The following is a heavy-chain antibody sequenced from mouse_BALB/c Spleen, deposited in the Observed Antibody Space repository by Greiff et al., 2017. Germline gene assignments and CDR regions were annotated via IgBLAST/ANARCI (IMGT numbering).Heavy chain of an antibody. CDR1: GFTFSSYA. D-gene: IGHD2-14*01. CDR2: ISSGGSYT. J-gene: IGHJ3*01. V-gene: IGHV5-9-4*01. Sequence: EVKLMESGGGLVKPGGSLKLSCAASGFTFSSYAMSWVRQSPEKRLEWVAEISSGGSYTYYPDTVTGRFTISRDNAKNTLYLEMSSLRSEDTAMYYCAMRDDGWFAYWGQGTLVTVSA. CDR3: AMRDDGWFAY.